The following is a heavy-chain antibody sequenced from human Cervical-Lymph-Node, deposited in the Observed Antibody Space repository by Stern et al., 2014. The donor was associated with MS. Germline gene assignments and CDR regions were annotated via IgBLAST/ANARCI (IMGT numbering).Heavy chain of an antibody. V-gene: IGHV1-18*01. Sequence: VHLVESGAEVKKPGASVKVSCKASGYFFTSYGISWVRQAPGQGLEWMGWISADNGDTNYAQNVQGRVTMTTDTSTNTAYMELSSLRSDDTALYYCARDSLIRTFGVEEGMDVWGQGTTVTVSS. CDR3: ARDSLIRTFGVEEGMDV. J-gene: IGHJ6*02. D-gene: IGHD3-3*01. CDR2: ISADNGDT. CDR1: GYFFTSYG.